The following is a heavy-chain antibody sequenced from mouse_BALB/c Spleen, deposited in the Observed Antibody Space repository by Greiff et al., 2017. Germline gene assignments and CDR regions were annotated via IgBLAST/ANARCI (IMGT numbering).Heavy chain of an antibody. Sequence: QVQLQQSGAELMKPGASVKISCKATGYTFSSYWIEWVKQRPGHGLEWIGEILPGSGSTNYNEKFKGKATFTADTSSNTAYMQLSSLTSEDSAVYYCARGGGDDGYYVWYFDVWGAGTTVTVSS. D-gene: IGHD2-3*01. CDR2: ILPGSGST. CDR1: GYTFSSYW. V-gene: IGHV1-9*01. J-gene: IGHJ1*01. CDR3: ARGGGDDGYYVWYFDV.